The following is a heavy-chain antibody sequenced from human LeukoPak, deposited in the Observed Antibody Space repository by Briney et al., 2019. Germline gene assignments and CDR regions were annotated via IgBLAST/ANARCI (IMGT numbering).Heavy chain of an antibody. V-gene: IGHV1-8*01. J-gene: IGHJ4*02. CDR3: ARGPQIAVAYSFDY. CDR2: MNPNSGNT. Sequence: GASVKVSCKASGYTFTSYDINWVRQATGQGLEWMGWMNPNSGNTGYAQKFQGRVTMTGNTSISTAYMELSSLRSEDTAVYYCARGPQIAVAYSFDYWGQGTLVAVSS. D-gene: IGHD6-19*01. CDR1: GYTFTSYD.